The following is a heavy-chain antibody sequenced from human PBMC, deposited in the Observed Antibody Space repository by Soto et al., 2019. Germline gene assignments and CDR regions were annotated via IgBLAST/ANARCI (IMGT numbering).Heavy chain of an antibody. V-gene: IGHV1-18*01. J-gene: IGHJ4*02. Sequence: ASVKVSCKASGYTFTSYGISWVRQAPGQGLEWMGWISAYNGNTNYAQKLQGRVTMTTDTSTSTAYMELRSLRSDDTAVYYCASGDYYYGSGSYYYPLDYWGQGTLVTSPQ. D-gene: IGHD3-10*01. CDR3: ASGDYYYGSGSYYYPLDY. CDR1: GYTFTSYG. CDR2: ISAYNGNT.